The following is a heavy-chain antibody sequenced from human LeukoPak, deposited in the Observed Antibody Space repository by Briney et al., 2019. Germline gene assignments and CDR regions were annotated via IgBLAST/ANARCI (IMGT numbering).Heavy chain of an antibody. CDR2: IYSGGST. V-gene: IGHV3-53*04. J-gene: IGHJ3*02. Sequence: GGFLRLSCAASGFTVSSNYMGWVRQAPGKGLEWVSIIYSGGSTYYADSVKGRFTISRHNSKNTLYLQMNSLRAEDTAVYYCAREVGGSAFDIWGQGTMVTVSS. CDR1: GFTVSSNY. CDR3: AREVGGSAFDI. D-gene: IGHD3-16*01.